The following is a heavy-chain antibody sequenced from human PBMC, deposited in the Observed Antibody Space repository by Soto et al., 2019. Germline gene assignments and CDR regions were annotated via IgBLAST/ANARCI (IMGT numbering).Heavy chain of an antibody. CDR2: IHHSGST. Sequence: QVQLQESGPGLVRPSETLSLTCTVSGASIRSYYWSWIRQPPGKGLEWIGFIHHSGSTNYNPSLKCRLTMSVDTSKNQFSLKLSSVTAADTAVYYCTRGDSSSWRPHLDYWGQGTLVTVSS. V-gene: IGHV4-59*01. CDR1: GASIRSYY. J-gene: IGHJ4*02. D-gene: IGHD6-13*01. CDR3: TRGDSSSWRPHLDY.